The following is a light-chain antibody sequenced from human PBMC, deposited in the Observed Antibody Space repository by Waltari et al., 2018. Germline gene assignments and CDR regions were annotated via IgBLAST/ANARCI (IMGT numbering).Light chain of an antibody. CDR1: QGINNY. J-gene: IGKJ1*01. Sequence: DIQMTQSPSSVPASVGDRVIITCRASQGINNYLAWYQQKPGEAPNLLIYAASVLQTGVPSRFSGTGSGTDFTLTINNLQPEDFATYFCQQGNSFPPTFGQGTQVDVK. CDR2: AAS. CDR3: QQGNSFPPT. V-gene: IGKV1-12*01.